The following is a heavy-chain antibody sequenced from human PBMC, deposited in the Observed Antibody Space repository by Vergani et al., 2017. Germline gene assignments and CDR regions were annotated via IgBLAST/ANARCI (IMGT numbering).Heavy chain of an antibody. D-gene: IGHD6-19*01. Sequence: EVQLLESGGGLVQPGGSLRLSCAASGFTFSSYSMNWVRQAPGKGLEWVSSISSSSSYIYYADSVKGRFTISRDNAKNSLYLRMSSLRAEETAVYYCVRSLGSGCLDYWGQGTPVTVSS. CDR2: ISSSSSYI. CDR1: GFTFSSYS. J-gene: IGHJ4*02. CDR3: VRSLGSGCLDY. V-gene: IGHV3-21*01.